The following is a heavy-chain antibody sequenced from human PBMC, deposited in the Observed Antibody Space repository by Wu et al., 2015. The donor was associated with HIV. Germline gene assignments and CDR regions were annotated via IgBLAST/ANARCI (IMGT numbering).Heavy chain of an antibody. CDR2: LSGHKSDT. D-gene: IGHD3-3*01. Sequence: QMVQSGTEVKKSGASLKISCMTAGYTFSAHYIHWVRQAPGQGLEWMGGLSGHKSDTNYTEGRITLTTDTSTRIAYLELRNLRSDDTATYYCARVGIGRFCNGPSCYFDSWGRGNPGHRVL. CDR1: GYTFSAHY. V-gene: IGHV1-18*04. J-gene: IGHJ4*02. CDR3: ARVGIGRFCNGPSCYFDS.